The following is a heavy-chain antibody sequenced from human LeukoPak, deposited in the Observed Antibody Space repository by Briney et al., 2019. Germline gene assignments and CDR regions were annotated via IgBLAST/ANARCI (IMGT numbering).Heavy chain of an antibody. J-gene: IGHJ4*02. CDR1: GFTFSSYS. D-gene: IGHD2-2*01. CDR2: ISSSSSYI. V-gene: IGHV3-21*01. CDR3: ARDMCSSTSCPRGRFDY. Sequence: GGSLRLSCAASGFTFSSYSMNWVRQAQGQGMEWVSSISSSSSYIYYADSVKGRFTISRDNAKNSLYLQMNSLRAEDTAVYYCARDMCSSTSCPRGRFDYWGQGTLVTVSS.